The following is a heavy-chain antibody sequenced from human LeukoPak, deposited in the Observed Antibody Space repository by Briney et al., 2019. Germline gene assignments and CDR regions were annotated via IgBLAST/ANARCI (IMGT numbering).Heavy chain of an antibody. J-gene: IGHJ3*02. V-gene: IGHV3-11*01. D-gene: IGHD3-22*01. CDR3: ARDLGTYYYDSSGYERAFDI. CDR2: ISSSGSTI. CDR1: GFTFSNAW. Sequence: GGSLRLSCAASGFTFSNAWMSWVRQAPGKGLEWVSYISSSGSTIYYADSVKGRFTISRDNAKNSLYLQMNSLRAEDTAVYYCARDLGTYYYDSSGYERAFDIWGQGTMVTVSS.